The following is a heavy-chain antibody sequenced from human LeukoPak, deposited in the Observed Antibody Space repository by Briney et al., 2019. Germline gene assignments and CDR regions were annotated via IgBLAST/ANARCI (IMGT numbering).Heavy chain of an antibody. CDR2: ISGSGSST. Sequence: GGSLRLSCAASGFTFSSYAMSWVRQAPGKGLEWVSTISGSGSSTYYADSVKGRFTISRDNSKNTLYLQMNGLRAEDTAVYYCASPEYPDYWGQGTLVTVSS. CDR3: ASPEYPDY. D-gene: IGHD2-2*01. J-gene: IGHJ4*02. CDR1: GFTFSSYA. V-gene: IGHV3-23*01.